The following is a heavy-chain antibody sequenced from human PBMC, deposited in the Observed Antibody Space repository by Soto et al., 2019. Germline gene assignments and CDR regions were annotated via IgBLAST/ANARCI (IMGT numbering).Heavy chain of an antibody. CDR2: IYYSGST. CDR1: GGSISSGGYY. CDR3: ARRRIAARKGDNWFDP. V-gene: IGHV4-31*03. D-gene: IGHD6-6*01. Sequence: SETLSLTCTVSGGSISSGGYYWSWIRQHPGKGLEWIGYIYYSGSTNYNPSLKSRVTISVDTSKNQFSLTLSSVTAADTAVYYCARRRIAARKGDNWFDPWGQGTLVTVSS. J-gene: IGHJ5*02.